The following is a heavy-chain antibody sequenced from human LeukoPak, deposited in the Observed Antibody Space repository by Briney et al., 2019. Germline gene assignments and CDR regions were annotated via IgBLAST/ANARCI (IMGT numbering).Heavy chain of an antibody. CDR3: ARVTYYDSSTREAGAFDI. CDR1: GGSFSGYY. V-gene: IGHV4-59*01. D-gene: IGHD3-22*01. CDR2: IYYSGST. J-gene: IGHJ3*02. Sequence: SETLSLTCAVYGGSFSGYYWSWIRQPPGKGLEWIGYIYYSGSTNYNPSLKSRVTISVDTSKNQFSLKLSSVTAADTAVYYCARVTYYDSSTREAGAFDIWGQGTMVTVSS.